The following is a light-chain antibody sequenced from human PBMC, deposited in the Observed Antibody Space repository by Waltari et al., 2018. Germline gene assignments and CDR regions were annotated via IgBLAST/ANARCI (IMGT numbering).Light chain of an antibody. CDR2: AAS. Sequence: AIRITQSPSSLSASTGDRVTITCLASQCISSYLAWYKQKPVKAPQVLIYAASTLQSGVPSRFSGSGSGTDFTLTISCLQSEDFAIYYCQQSYSTPLTFGGGTKVEIK. CDR1: QCISSY. CDR3: QQSYSTPLT. J-gene: IGKJ4*01. V-gene: IGKV1-8*01.